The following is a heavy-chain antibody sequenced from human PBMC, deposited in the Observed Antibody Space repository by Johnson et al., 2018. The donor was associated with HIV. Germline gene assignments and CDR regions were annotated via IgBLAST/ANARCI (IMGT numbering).Heavy chain of an antibody. Sequence: QVQLVESGGGVVQPGRSLRLSCAASGFTFSSYGMHWVRQAPGKGLEWLALLSYDGINKYYADSVKGRFSISRDNSRNTLYLQMSSLRPEDTAVYFFARVGVSGYDLAAFDIWGQGTMDTVSA. CDR2: LSYDGINK. V-gene: IGHV3-30*03. CDR1: GFTFSSYG. D-gene: IGHD5-12*01. CDR3: ARVGVSGYDLAAFDI. J-gene: IGHJ3*02.